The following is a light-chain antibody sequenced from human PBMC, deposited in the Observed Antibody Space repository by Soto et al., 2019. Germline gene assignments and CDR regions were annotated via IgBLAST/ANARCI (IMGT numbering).Light chain of an antibody. Sequence: QSALTQPASVSGSPGQSITIYCTGTSSDVGGYNYVSWYQQHPGKAPKLMIYEVSNRPSGVSNRFSGSKSGNTASLTISGLQAEDEADYYCSSYTSSSTSYVFGTGTKLTVL. CDR3: SSYTSSSTSYV. V-gene: IGLV2-14*01. CDR2: EVS. J-gene: IGLJ1*01. CDR1: SSDVGGYNY.